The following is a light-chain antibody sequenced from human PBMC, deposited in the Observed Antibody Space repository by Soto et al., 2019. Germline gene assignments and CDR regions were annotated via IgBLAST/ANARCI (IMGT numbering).Light chain of an antibody. CDR2: AAS. V-gene: IGKV1-12*01. CDR1: QDISSW. Sequence: DIQMTQSPSSVSASVGDTVTLTCRASQDISSWVAWYQQKPGKAPKLLISAASSLQSGVPTRFSGSGSGTDFTLIISGLQPEDFATYFCQQGDSFPFTFGGGTKVEIK. J-gene: IGKJ4*01. CDR3: QQGDSFPFT.